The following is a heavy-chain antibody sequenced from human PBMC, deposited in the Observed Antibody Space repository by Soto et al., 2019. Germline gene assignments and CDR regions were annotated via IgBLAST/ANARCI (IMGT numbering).Heavy chain of an antibody. CDR3: ARGGDIVVVTAPLDH. V-gene: IGHV1-46*01. Sequence: ASVKVSCKASGYTFTNYYMHWVRQAPGQGLEWMGIIKPTGGETTYAQKFLGRATMTRDTSTGTLHMELSSLRSEDTVVYYCARGGDIVVVTAPLDHWGQGTLVTVSS. CDR1: GYTFTNYY. CDR2: IKPTGGET. J-gene: IGHJ5*02. D-gene: IGHD2-21*02.